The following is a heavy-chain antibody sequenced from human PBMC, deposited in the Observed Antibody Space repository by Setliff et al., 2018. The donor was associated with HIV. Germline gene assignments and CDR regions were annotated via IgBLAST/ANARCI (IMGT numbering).Heavy chain of an antibody. CDR1: GGSISSGGYS. J-gene: IGHJ4*02. Sequence: SETLSLTCAVSGGSISSGGYSWTWIRQPPGKGLEWIGYIFHSGRIYYNPTLKSRVTMSVDRSKNHLSLKLSSVTAADTAVYYCARDQRLSYWGQGTLVTVSS. CDR2: IFHSGRI. CDR3: ARDQRLSY. V-gene: IGHV4-30-2*01.